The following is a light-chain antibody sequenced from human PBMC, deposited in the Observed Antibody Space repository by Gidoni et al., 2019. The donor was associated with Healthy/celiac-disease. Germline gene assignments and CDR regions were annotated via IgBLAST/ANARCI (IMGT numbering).Light chain of an antibody. Sequence: DLPMTPSPSSLSPSVVHRFNITCRASQSISSYLNWYQQKPGQAPKLLIYAASSLQSGVPSRFSGSGAGTEFTLTISSLQPEEFATYYCQQSYSTPCSFGQGTKLEIK. CDR2: AAS. CDR3: QQSYSTPCS. CDR1: QSISSY. V-gene: IGKV1-39*01. J-gene: IGKJ2*04.